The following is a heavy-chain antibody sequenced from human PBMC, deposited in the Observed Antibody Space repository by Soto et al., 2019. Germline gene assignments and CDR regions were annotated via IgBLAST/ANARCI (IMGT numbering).Heavy chain of an antibody. D-gene: IGHD3-9*01. CDR3: GRLEGLATISYYFDY. V-gene: IGHV4-34*01. J-gene: IGHJ4*02. CDR1: GGSFSGYY. Sequence: SETLSLTCAVYGGSFSGYYWSWIRQPPGKGLEWIGEINYSGSTNYNPSLESRVTISVDKSKNQFSLKLMSLSAADTAVYYCGRLEGLATISYYFDYWGQGALVTVSS. CDR2: INYSGST.